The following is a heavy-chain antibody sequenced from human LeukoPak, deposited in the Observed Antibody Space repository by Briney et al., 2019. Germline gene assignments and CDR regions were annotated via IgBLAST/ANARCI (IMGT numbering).Heavy chain of an antibody. D-gene: IGHD5-18*01. CDR2: INHSGST. V-gene: IGHV4-4*02. J-gene: IGHJ4*02. CDR1: GGSISSSNW. Sequence: SGTLSLTCAVSGGSISSSNWWSWVRQPPGKGLEWIGEINHSGSTNYNPSLKSRVTISVDTSKNQFSLKLSSVTAADTAVYYCARGGYSYGPFFYWGQGTLVTVSS. CDR3: ARGGYSYGPFFY.